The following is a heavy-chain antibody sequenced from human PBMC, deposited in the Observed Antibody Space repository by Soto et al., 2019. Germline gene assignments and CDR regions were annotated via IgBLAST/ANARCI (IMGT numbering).Heavy chain of an antibody. J-gene: IGHJ4*02. V-gene: IGHV3-49*03. CDR1: GFTFGDYA. D-gene: IGHD3-22*01. CDR3: TRGNYYDSSGYYYLSPYYFDY. Sequence: PGGSLRLSCTASGFTFGDYAMSWFRQAPGKGLEWVGFIRSKAYGGTTEYAASVKGRFTISREDSKSIAYLQINSLKTEGTAVYYCTRGNYYDSSGYYYLSPYYFDYWGQGTLVTVSS. CDR2: IRSKAYGGTT.